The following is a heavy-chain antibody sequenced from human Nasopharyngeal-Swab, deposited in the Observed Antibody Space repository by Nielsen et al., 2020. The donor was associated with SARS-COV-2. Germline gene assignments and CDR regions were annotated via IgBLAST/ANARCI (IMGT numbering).Heavy chain of an antibody. J-gene: IGHJ2*01. V-gene: IGHV3-48*01. CDR2: ISSSSSTI. CDR3: ATQTKNGGWYFDL. CDR1: GFTFSSYS. Sequence: GESLKISCAASGFTFSSYSMNWVRQAPGKGLEWVSYISSSSSTIYYADSVKGRFTISRDNAKNSLYLQMNSLRGEGTAVYYCATQTKNGGWYFDLWGRGTLVTVSS.